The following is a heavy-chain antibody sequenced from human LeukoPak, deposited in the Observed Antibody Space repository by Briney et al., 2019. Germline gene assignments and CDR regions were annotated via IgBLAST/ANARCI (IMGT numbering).Heavy chain of an antibody. D-gene: IGHD5-24*01. J-gene: IGHJ3*02. V-gene: IGHV3-48*01. CDR3: ARGRDGYNWGFDI. CDR1: GFTFSSYW. CDR2: ISSSSSTI. Sequence: GGSLRLSCAASGFTFSSYWMSWVRQAPGKGLEGVSYISSSSSTIYYADSVKGRFTISRDNAKNSLYLQMNSLRAEDTAVYYCARGRDGYNWGFDIWGQGTMVTVPS.